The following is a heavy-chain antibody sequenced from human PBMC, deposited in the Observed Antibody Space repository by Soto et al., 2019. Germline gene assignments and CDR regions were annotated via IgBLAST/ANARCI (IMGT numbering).Heavy chain of an antibody. J-gene: IGHJ4*02. CDR2: ISYDGSNK. CDR3: AKGSTYYYDSSGYYFDY. CDR1: GFTFSSYG. V-gene: IGHV3-30*18. D-gene: IGHD3-22*01. Sequence: PGGSLRLSCAASGFTFSSYGMHWVRQAPGKGLEWVAVISYDGSNKYYADSVKGRFTISRDNSKNTLYLQMNSLRAEDTAVYYCAKGSTYYYDSSGYYFDYWGQGTLVTVSS.